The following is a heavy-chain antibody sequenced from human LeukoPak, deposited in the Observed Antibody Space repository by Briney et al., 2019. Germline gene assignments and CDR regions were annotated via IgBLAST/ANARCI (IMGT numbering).Heavy chain of an antibody. J-gene: IGHJ4*02. D-gene: IGHD2-15*01. CDR2: IRSISNNYAT. Sequence: GGSLRLSCAASGFTFSGSAMHWVRRAPGKGLEWIGRIRSISNNYATTYAASLKGRFTISRYNSENMLYLQMNSLRAEDTAVYYCAQDLSYIGLDNWGQGTLVTVSS. CDR1: GFTFSGSA. V-gene: IGHV3-73*01. CDR3: AQDLSYIGLDN.